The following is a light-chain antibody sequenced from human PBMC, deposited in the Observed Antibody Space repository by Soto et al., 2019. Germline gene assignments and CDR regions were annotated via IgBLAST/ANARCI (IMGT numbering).Light chain of an antibody. V-gene: IGKV3-20*01. Sequence: IVLTQSPGTLSLSPGEGATLSCRASQSVTSNYLAWYQQKPGQAPRLLIYGASNRATDIPDRFSGSASGTDFTLTISRLEPEDFAVYYCQQYAGSPRTFGQGTKVEIK. J-gene: IGKJ1*01. CDR3: QQYAGSPRT. CDR1: QSVTSNY. CDR2: GAS.